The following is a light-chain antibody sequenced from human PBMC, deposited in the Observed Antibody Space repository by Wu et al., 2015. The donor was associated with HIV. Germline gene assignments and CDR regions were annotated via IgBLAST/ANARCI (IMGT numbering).Light chain of an antibody. CDR1: QSVRSF. Sequence: DIQMTQSPSSLSASIGDRVTITCRASQSVRSFLNWYQQTPGNAPKLLMFAASTLQSGVSSRFSGSGSGTDFTLTISSLQPEDFATYYCQQSYSRPHSFGQGTKLEIK. CDR2: AAS. J-gene: IGKJ2*03. CDR3: QQSYSRPHS. V-gene: IGKV1-39*01.